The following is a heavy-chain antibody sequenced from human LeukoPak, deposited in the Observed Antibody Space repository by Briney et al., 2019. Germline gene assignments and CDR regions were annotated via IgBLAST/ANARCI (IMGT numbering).Heavy chain of an antibody. V-gene: IGHV4-34*01. CDR3: ARVWEYCSSTSCYWGRYYYYYMDV. CDR2: INHSGST. D-gene: IGHD2-2*01. CDR1: GGSFSGYY. Sequence: SETLSLTCAVYGGSFSGYYWSWIRQPPGKGLEWIGEINHSGSTNYNPSLKSRVTISVDTSKNQFSLKLSSVTAADTAVYYCARVWEYCSSTSCYWGRYYYYYMDVWGQGTLATDSS. J-gene: IGHJ6*03.